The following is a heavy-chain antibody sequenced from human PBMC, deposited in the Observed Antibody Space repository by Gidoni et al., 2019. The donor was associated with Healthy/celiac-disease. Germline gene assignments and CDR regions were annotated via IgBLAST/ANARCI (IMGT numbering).Heavy chain of an antibody. Sequence: EVQLVESGGGLVQLGGSLRLSCAASGFTFSSYEMNWVRQAPGKGLEWFLYISSSGSTIYYADSVKGRFTISRDNAKNSLYLQMNSLRAEDTAVYYCAREESSSSSCDYWGQGTLVTVSS. CDR2: ISSSGSTI. J-gene: IGHJ4*02. V-gene: IGHV3-48*03. CDR3: AREESSSSSCDY. CDR1: GFTFSSYE. D-gene: IGHD6-6*01.